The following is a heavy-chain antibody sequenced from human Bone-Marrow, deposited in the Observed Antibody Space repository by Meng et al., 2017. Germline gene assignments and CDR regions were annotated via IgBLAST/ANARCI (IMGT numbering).Heavy chain of an antibody. Sequence: GESLKISCAASGFTFSSYGMHWVRQAPGKGLEWVAVIWYDGSNKYYADSVKGRFTISRDNSKNTLYPQMNSLRAEDTAVYYCARGSLYDYVWGSYRYGTVFDYWGQGPVVPVSS. J-gene: IGHJ4*02. CDR2: IWYDGSNK. V-gene: IGHV3-33*01. D-gene: IGHD3-16*02. CDR1: GFTFSSYG. CDR3: ARGSLYDYVWGSYRYGTVFDY.